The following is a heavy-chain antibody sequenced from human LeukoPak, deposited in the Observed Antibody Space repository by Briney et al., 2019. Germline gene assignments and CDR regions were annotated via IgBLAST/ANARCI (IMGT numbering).Heavy chain of an antibody. CDR3: ASEGNYSLSFDP. J-gene: IGHJ5*02. Sequence: GGSLRLSCAASGFTFSSYWMSWLRQAPGKGLEWVANIKQDGSEKYYVDSVKGRFTISRDNAKNSLYLQMNSLRAEDTAVYYCASEGNYSLSFDPWGQGTLVTVSS. CDR1: GFTFSSYW. CDR2: IKQDGSEK. D-gene: IGHD1-7*01. V-gene: IGHV3-7*01.